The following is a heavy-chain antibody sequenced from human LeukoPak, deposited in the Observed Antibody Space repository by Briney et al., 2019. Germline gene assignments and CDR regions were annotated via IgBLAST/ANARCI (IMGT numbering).Heavy chain of an antibody. Sequence: SETLSLTCTVSSDSISSSSYYWGWIRQPPGKGLDWIGSIYYSGSTYYSPSLKSRVTISVDTSKNQFSLKLTSVTAADTAMYYCARVAPSTTFGVVTHRIFDYWGQGTLVTVSS. CDR3: ARVAPSTTFGVVTHRIFDY. CDR2: IYYSGST. J-gene: IGHJ4*02. V-gene: IGHV4-39*07. D-gene: IGHD3-3*01. CDR1: SDSISSSSYY.